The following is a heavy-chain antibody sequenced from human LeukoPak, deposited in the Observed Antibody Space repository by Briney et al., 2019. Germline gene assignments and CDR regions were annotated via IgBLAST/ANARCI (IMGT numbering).Heavy chain of an antibody. CDR1: GGSVSSGSYY. D-gene: IGHD2-15*01. Sequence: PSETLSLTCTVSGGSVSSGSYYWSWIRQPPGKGLEWIGYIYHSGSTNYNPSLKSRVTISVDTSKNQFSLKLSSVTAADTAVYYCARDVVGAAGDYWGQGTLVTVSS. J-gene: IGHJ4*02. V-gene: IGHV4-61*01. CDR2: IYHSGST. CDR3: ARDVVGAAGDY.